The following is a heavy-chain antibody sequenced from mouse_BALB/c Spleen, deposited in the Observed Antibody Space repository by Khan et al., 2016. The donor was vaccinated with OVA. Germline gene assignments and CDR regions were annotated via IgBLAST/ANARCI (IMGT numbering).Heavy chain of an antibody. V-gene: IGHV1-37*01. D-gene: IGHD2-2*01. CDR2: INPYNGDT. Sequence: VRLQQSGPELVKPGASVKISCKASGYSFTGYFMNWVKQSHGKSLEWIGRINPYNGDTFYNQKFKGKATLTVDKSSSTAHMELLSLTSEDSAVYDCGRGGYGYDGGAWFAYWGQGTLVTVSA. CDR3: GRGGYGYDGGAWFAY. J-gene: IGHJ3*01. CDR1: GYSFTGYF.